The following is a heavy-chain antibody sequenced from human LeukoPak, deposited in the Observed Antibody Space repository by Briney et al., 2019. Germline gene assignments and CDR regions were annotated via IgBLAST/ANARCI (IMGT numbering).Heavy chain of an antibody. J-gene: IGHJ5*02. V-gene: IGHV4-4*07. CDR1: GGSISSYY. CDR3: ARVKSSITIFGVVTPNWFDP. Sequence: SETLSLTCAVSGGSISSYYWSWIRQPAGKGLEWIGRIYTSGSTNYNPSLKSRVTMSVDTSKNQFSLKLGSVTAADTAVYYCARVKSSITIFGVVTPNWFDPWGQGNLVTVSS. CDR2: IYTSGST. D-gene: IGHD3-3*01.